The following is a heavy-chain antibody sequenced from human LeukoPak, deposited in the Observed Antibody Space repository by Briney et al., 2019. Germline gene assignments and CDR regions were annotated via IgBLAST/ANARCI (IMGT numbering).Heavy chain of an antibody. CDR1: GGTFSSYA. CDR2: IIPIFGTA. D-gene: IGHD3-22*01. Sequence: SVKVSCKASGGTFSSYAISWVRQAPGQGLEWMGGIIPIFGTANYAQKFRGRVTITADESTSTAYMELSSLRSEDTAVYYCAAGTPHYYDSSGYFLSGFDYWGQGTLVTVSS. V-gene: IGHV1-69*01. CDR3: AAGTPHYYDSSGYFLSGFDY. J-gene: IGHJ4*02.